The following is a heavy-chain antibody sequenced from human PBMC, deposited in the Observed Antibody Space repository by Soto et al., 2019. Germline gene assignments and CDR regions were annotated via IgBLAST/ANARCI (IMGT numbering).Heavy chain of an antibody. CDR3: ARSPRSSPYFDY. V-gene: IGHV5-51*01. CDR1: GDTFSNFW. D-gene: IGHD6-13*01. CDR2: IYPGDYET. Sequence: GESLKISCRCSGDTFSNFWIAWVRQLPGKGLEWMGIIYPGDYETRYSPSFHGKVTISADGSIGTAYLQWSSLEASDSAFYFCARSPRSSPYFDYWGQGALVTVSS. J-gene: IGHJ4*02.